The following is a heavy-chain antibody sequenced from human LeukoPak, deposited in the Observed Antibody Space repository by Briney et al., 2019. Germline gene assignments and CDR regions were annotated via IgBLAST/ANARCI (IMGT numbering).Heavy chain of an antibody. Sequence: GASVKVSCKPSGYTFTAYHVHWVRQAPGQGLEWMGWINSNSGATNYAQKFQDRVTMTRDTSITTAYMELTRLTPDDTAVYYCAREELLGYGMDVWGQGTTVTVSS. CDR3: AREELLGYGMDV. CDR2: INSNSGAT. CDR1: GYTFTAYH. D-gene: IGHD1-7*01. V-gene: IGHV1-2*02. J-gene: IGHJ6*02.